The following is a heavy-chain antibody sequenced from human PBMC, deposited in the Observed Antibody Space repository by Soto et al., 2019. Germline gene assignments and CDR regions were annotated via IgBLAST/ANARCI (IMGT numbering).Heavy chain of an antibody. V-gene: IGHV3-30*18. CDR1: GFTFSTYG. J-gene: IGHJ4*02. CDR2: ISSNGRTD. CDR3: AKEGGIGGTPTSYRFDY. D-gene: IGHD1-26*01. Sequence: QVQLVESGGGVVQPGRSLRLSCSASGFTFSTYGMHWVRQAPGKGLEWVAVISSNGRTDYYADSVKGRFTISRDSTKSTMYLQMNSLRAEDTAVYYCAKEGGIGGTPTSYRFDYWGQGTLVTVSS.